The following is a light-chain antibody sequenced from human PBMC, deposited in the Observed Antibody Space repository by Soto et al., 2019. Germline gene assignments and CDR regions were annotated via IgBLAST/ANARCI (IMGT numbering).Light chain of an antibody. J-gene: IGKJ3*01. CDR1: QSVSSS. Sequence: EIVLTQSPDTLSLSPGERATLSCRASQSVSSSLAWYQQKPGQAHRLLIYDASNRATGIPARFSGSGSGTDFTLTISSLEPEDFAVYYCQQRSNWPPEVTFGPGTKADIQ. CDR3: QQRSNWPPEVT. V-gene: IGKV3-11*01. CDR2: DAS.